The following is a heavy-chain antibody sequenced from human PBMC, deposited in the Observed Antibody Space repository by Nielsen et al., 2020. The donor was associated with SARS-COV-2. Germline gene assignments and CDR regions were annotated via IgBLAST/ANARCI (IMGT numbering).Heavy chain of an antibody. J-gene: IGHJ4*02. Sequence: ASVKVSCKASGYSFTRHYIHWVRQAPGQGLEWMGIINPSGGSTTYAQKFQGRVTMTRDTSTSTVYMELSSLKSEDTAFYYCARLGDLFSTWDHFDSWGQGTLVTVSS. CDR1: GYSFTRHY. CDR3: ARLGDLFSTWDHFDS. D-gene: IGHD6-13*01. V-gene: IGHV1-46*01. CDR2: INPSGGST.